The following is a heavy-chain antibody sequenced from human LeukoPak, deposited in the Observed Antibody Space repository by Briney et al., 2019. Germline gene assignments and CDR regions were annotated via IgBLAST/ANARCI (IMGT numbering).Heavy chain of an antibody. J-gene: IGHJ4*02. V-gene: IGHV3-66*01. CDR2: IYSGGST. CDR1: GFTVSSNY. CDR3: ARDLKPVYGDEEPNDY. D-gene: IGHD4-17*01. Sequence: PGGSLRLSCAASGFTVSSNYMSWVRQAPGKGLEWVSVIYSGGSTYYADSVKGRFTISRDNAKNSLYLQMDSLRAEDTAVYYCARDLKPVYGDEEPNDYWGQGTLVTVSS.